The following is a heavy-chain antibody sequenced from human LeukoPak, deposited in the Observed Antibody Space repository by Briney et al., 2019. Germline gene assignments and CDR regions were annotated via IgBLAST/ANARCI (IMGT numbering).Heavy chain of an antibody. V-gene: IGHV4-30-2*01. J-gene: IGHJ4*02. CDR3: ARGGYCSGGSCYSGLLNY. D-gene: IGHD2-15*01. CDR2: IYHSGST. Sequence: SETLSLTCAVSGGSISSGGYSWSWIRQPPGKGLEWIGYIYHSGSTYYNPSLKSRVTISVDRSKNQFSLKLSSVTAADTAVYYCARGGYCSGGSCYSGLLNYWGQGTLVTVSS. CDR1: GGSISSGGYS.